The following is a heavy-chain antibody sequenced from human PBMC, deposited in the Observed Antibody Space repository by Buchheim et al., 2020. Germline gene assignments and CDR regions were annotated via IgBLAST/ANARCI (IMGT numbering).Heavy chain of an antibody. CDR1: GYSFTSYW. Sequence: EVQLVQSGAEVKKPGESLRISCKGSGYSFTSYWISWVRQMPGKGLEWMGSIDPSDSYVCYSPSFQGHVTISIDKSISTAYPQRSSLKASDIAMYYCARLSYDRSGSEITSYRWFDPWGQGTL. J-gene: IGHJ5*02. CDR2: IDPSDSYV. V-gene: IGHV5-10-1*01. D-gene: IGHD3-22*01. CDR3: ARLSYDRSGSEITSYRWFDP.